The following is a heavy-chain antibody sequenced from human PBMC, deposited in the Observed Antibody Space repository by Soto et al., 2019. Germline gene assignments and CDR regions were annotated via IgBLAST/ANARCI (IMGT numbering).Heavy chain of an antibody. V-gene: IGHV1-69*06. CDR1: GGTYSSYA. D-gene: IGHD2-2*01. CDR3: ARYIVVVPDARGYYGMDV. Sequence: SVNGSCKASGGTYSSYASSWVRQAPGQGLEWMGGIIPIFGTANYAQKFQGRVTITADKSTSTAYMELSSLRSEDTAVYCCARYIVVVPDARGYYGMDVWGQGTTVTVSS. CDR2: IIPIFGTA. J-gene: IGHJ6*02.